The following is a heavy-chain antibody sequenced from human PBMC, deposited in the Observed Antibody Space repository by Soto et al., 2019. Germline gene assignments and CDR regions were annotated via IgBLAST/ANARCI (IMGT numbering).Heavy chain of an antibody. CDR3: ARTNFIPTGGGADS. CDR2: IYYSGST. J-gene: IGHJ4*02. D-gene: IGHD4-17*01. CDR1: GGSISSGDYY. Sequence: QVQLQESGPGLVKPSQTLSLTCTVSGGSISSGDYYWSWIRQPPGKGLEWIGYIYYSGSTYYNPSLKSRVTISVDTSTNQCSRKLSSVTAADPAVYYGARTNFIPTGGGADSWGQGTLVTVSS. V-gene: IGHV4-30-4*01.